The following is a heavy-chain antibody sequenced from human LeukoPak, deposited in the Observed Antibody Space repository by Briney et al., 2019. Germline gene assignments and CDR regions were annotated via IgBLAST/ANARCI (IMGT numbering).Heavy chain of an antibody. D-gene: IGHD3-10*01. V-gene: IGHV3-30-3*01. CDR1: GFTFSGSA. CDR2: TSNDGSNK. CDR3: ASAPRDYYFGSGSMGSYFDY. J-gene: IGHJ4*02. Sequence: GGSLRLSCAASGFTFSGSAIHWVRQAPGKGLEWVAVTSNDGSNKYYADSVKGRFTISRDNSKNTLYVQMNSLRAEDTAVYYCASAPRDYYFGSGSMGSYFDYWGQGTLVTVSS.